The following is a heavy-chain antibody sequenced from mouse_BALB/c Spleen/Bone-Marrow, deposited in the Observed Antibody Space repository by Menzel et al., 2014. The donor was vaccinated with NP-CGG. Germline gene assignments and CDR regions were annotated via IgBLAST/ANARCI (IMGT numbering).Heavy chain of an antibody. J-gene: IGHJ2*01. CDR3: STTLITTADY. V-gene: IGHV1-4*01. D-gene: IGHD2-4*01. Sequence: QVHVKQSGAELARPGASVKMSCKASGYTFTSYTMHWVKQRPGQGLEWIGYINPTIGYTNYNQKFKDKATLPADKSSSTAYMQLSSLTSEDSAVYYCSTTLITTADYWGQGTTLSVSS. CDR1: GYTFTSYT. CDR2: INPTIGYT.